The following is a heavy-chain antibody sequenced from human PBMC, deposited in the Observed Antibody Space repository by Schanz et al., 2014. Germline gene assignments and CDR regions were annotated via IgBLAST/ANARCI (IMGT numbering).Heavy chain of an antibody. CDR1: GFSFSDYY. D-gene: IGHD6-6*01. V-gene: IGHV4-31*02. CDR3: ARDRLAAQGIDS. CDR2: VYYSGNT. Sequence: QVQLVESGGGVVQPGRSLRLSCAASGFSFSDYYMSWIRQAPGKGLEWIGYVYYSGNTYYNPSLKSRVTISVDTSKTQVSLKLRSVTATDTAVYYCARDRLAAQGIDSWGQGTLVTVSS. J-gene: IGHJ4*02.